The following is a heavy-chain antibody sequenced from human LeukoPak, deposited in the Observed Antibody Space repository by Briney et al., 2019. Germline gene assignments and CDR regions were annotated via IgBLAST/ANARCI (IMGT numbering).Heavy chain of an antibody. CDR3: ARVGTTSNFYYYYGMDV. D-gene: IGHD2/OR15-2a*01. CDR2: INSDGSTT. J-gene: IGHJ6*02. Sequence: PGGSLRLSYAASGFTFSSYWMYWVRQAPGKGLVWVSRINSDGSTTSYADSVKGRFTISRDNAKNTLYLQMNSLRAEDTAVYYCARVGTTSNFYYYYGMDVWGQGTTVTVSS. CDR1: GFTFSSYW. V-gene: IGHV3-74*01.